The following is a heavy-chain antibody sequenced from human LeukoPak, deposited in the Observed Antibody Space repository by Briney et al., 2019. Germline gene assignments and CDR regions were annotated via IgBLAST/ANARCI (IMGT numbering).Heavy chain of an antibody. Sequence: GGSLRLSCAAPGFTFSSSDMHWLRQAPGKGLEWVAFIRSDGSDKYYGDSVKGRVTISRDNSKNTLDLQMKSLRGEDTAVYYCAKAVGASRPFDYWGQGTLVTVSS. D-gene: IGHD1-26*01. V-gene: IGHV3-30*02. CDR3: AKAVGASRPFDY. J-gene: IGHJ4*02. CDR1: GFTFSSSD. CDR2: IRSDGSDK.